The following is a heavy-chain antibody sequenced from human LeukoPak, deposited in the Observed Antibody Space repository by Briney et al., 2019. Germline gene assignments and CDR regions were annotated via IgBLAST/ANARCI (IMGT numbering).Heavy chain of an antibody. CDR3: AKDLLQTFFFDSSGYYSDAFGM. J-gene: IGHJ3*02. D-gene: IGHD3-22*01. CDR2: ISGSGDNT. V-gene: IGHV3-23*01. Sequence: GGSLRLSCAASEFTLSNFAMSWVRQAPGKGLEWVSTISGSGDNTYYADSVKGRFTISRDNSKNTLSLHMNTLRAEDTAVYYCAKDLLQTFFFDSSGYYSDAFGMWGQGTMVTVSS. CDR1: EFTLSNFA.